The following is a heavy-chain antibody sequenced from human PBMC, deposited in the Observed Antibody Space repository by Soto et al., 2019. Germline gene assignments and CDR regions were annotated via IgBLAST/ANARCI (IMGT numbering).Heavy chain of an antibody. J-gene: IGHJ4*02. D-gene: IGHD3-9*01. Sequence: SETLSLTCAVYGGSFSGYYWSWIRQPPGKGLEWIGEINHSGSTNYNPSLKSRVTISVDTSKNQFSLKLSSVTAADTAVYYCARGYYDILTGYHDYWGQGTLVTVSS. CDR3: ARGYYDILTGYHDY. V-gene: IGHV4-34*01. CDR1: GGSFSGYY. CDR2: INHSGST.